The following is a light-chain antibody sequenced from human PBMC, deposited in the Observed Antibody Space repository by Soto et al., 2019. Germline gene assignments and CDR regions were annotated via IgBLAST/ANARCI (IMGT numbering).Light chain of an antibody. CDR3: CSYADGSIYV. V-gene: IGLV2-14*03. Sequence: QSVLTQPASVSGSPGQSITISCTGTSRDVGAYDYVSWYLQYPDKAPRLLIYYVDHRPSGVSSRFSGSKSGNTASLTISGLQAEDEGDYYCCSYADGSIYVFGTGTKVTVL. CDR2: YVD. CDR1: SRDVGAYDY. J-gene: IGLJ1*01.